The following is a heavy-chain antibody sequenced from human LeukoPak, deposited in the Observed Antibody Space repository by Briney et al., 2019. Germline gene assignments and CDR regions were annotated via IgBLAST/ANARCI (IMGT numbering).Heavy chain of an antibody. CDR2: IKQDGSGK. Sequence: GGSLRLSCAASGFTFSSYWMSWVRQAPGKGLEWVANIKQDGSGKYYVDSVKGRFTISRDNAKNSLYLQMNSLRAEDTAVYYCAREAAVAAAQYNWFDPWGQGTLVTVSS. CDR1: GFTFSSYW. CDR3: AREAAVAAAQYNWFDP. D-gene: IGHD6-13*01. J-gene: IGHJ5*02. V-gene: IGHV3-7*01.